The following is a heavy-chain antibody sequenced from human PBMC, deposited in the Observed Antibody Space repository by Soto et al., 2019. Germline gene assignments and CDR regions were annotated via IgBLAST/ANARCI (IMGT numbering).Heavy chain of an antibody. Sequence: QLQLQESGSGLVKPSQTLSLTCAVSGGSISSGGYSWSWIRQPPGKGLEWIGYIYHSGSTYYNPSLKSRVTISVDRSKNQFSLKLSSVTAADTAVYYCARAGAAAGNVRGYFDLWGRGTLVTVSS. J-gene: IGHJ2*01. D-gene: IGHD6-13*01. V-gene: IGHV4-30-2*01. CDR2: IYHSGST. CDR1: GGSISSGGYS. CDR3: ARAGAAAGNVRGYFDL.